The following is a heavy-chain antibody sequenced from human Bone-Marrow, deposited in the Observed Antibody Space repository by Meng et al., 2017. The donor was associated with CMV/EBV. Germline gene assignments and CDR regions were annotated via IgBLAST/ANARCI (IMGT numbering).Heavy chain of an antibody. V-gene: IGHV1-2*02. CDR1: GYTLTELS. CDR2: INPNSGGT. CDR3: ARGIDYDFWSAPGY. J-gene: IGHJ4*02. D-gene: IGHD3-3*01. Sequence: ASVKVSCKVSGYTLTELSMHWVRQAPGKGLEWMGWINPNSGGTNYAQKFQGRVTMTRDTSISTAYMELSRLRSDDTAVYYCARGIDYDFWSAPGYWGQGTLVTVSS.